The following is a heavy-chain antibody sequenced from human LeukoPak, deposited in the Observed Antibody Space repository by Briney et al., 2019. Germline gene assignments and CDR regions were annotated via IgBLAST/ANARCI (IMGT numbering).Heavy chain of an antibody. CDR2: ISGSGGST. V-gene: IGHV3-23*01. Sequence: HPGGSLRLSCAASGFTFSSYAMSWVRQAPGKGLEWVSAISGSGGSTYYADSVKGRFTISRDNSRNTVYLQMNSLRAGDTAVYYCARGRNYFPIDYWGQGTLVTVSS. CDR1: GFTFSSYA. J-gene: IGHJ4*02. D-gene: IGHD2/OR15-2a*01. CDR3: ARGRNYFPIDY.